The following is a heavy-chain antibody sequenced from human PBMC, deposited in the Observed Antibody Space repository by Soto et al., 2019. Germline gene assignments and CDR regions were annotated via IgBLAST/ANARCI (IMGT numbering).Heavy chain of an antibody. Sequence: PSVKVSCKASGYTFTSHGISWARQATGQGLEWMGWISAYNGNTDYAQKLQGRVTMTTDTSTSTAYMELRSVRSDDTAVYYCARYYGILTGFGFFASWGQGTPVTVFS. D-gene: IGHD3-9*01. CDR2: ISAYNGNT. CDR1: GYTFTSHG. CDR3: ARYYGILTGFGFFAS. V-gene: IGHV1-18*01. J-gene: IGHJ5*02.